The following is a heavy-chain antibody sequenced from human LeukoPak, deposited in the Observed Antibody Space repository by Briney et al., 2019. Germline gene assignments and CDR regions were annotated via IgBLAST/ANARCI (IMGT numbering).Heavy chain of an antibody. CDR2: ISVNNGGT. Sequence: ASVKVSCKASGYTFTAYSLAWVRQAPGQSLEWMGWISVNNGGTNYAQSFQDRVTLTRDTSTNTAYLELRSLRSDDTAIIYCATATQPRGYFLHWGQGTLVTVSS. V-gene: IGHV1-18*01. D-gene: IGHD2-2*01. CDR3: ATATQPRGYFLH. J-gene: IGHJ1*01. CDR1: GYTFTAYS.